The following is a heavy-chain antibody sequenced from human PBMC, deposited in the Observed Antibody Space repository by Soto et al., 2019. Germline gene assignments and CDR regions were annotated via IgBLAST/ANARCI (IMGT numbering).Heavy chain of an antibody. Sequence: ASVNLSCKASGYTFTSYGISWVRQAPGQGLEWMGWISAYNGNTNYAQKIQGRVTMTTDTSPSTAYMELRSLRSDDTAVYYFARYCGGGSCYRYYMDVRGKGTTVTVSS. D-gene: IGHD2-15*01. J-gene: IGHJ6*03. CDR1: GYTFTSYG. CDR3: ARYCGGGSCYRYYMDV. CDR2: ISAYNGNT. V-gene: IGHV1-18*01.